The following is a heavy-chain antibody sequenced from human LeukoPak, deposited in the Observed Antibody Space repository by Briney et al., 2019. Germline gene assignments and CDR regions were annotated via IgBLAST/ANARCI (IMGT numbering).Heavy chain of an antibody. D-gene: IGHD2-2*01. CDR2: IYTSGSA. CDR1: GGSISSYY. J-gene: IGHJ5*02. Sequence: SETLSLTCTVSGGSISSYYWSWIRQPAGKGLEWIGRIYTSGSANYNPSLKSRVTMSVDTSKNQFSLKLSSVTAADTAVYYCARGGYQLLGRVWFDPWGQGTLVTVSS. CDR3: ARGGYQLLGRVWFDP. V-gene: IGHV4-4*07.